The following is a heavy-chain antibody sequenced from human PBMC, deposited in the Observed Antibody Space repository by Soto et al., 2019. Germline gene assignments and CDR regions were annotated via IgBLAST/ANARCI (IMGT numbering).Heavy chain of an antibody. V-gene: IGHV4-61*01. CDR3: ARENFICSGWTYGMDV. CDR2: IYYSGST. Sequence: QVQLQESGPGLVKPSETLSLTCTVSGGSVSSGSYYWSWIRQPPGKGLEWIGYIYYSGSTNYNPSLKRRVTITVDTSNTQFSLKLSAVTAADTAVYYCARENFICSGWTYGMDVWGQGTTVTVSS. J-gene: IGHJ6*02. CDR1: GGSVSSGSYY. D-gene: IGHD6-19*01.